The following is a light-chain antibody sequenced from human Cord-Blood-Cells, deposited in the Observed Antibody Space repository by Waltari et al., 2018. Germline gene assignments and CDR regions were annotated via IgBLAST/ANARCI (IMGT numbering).Light chain of an antibody. CDR2: WAS. CDR3: QQYYSTPYT. J-gene: IGKJ2*01. CDR1: QSVLYSTNNKNY. Sequence: DIVMTQSPDYLAVSLGERANINCKSSQSVLYSTNNKNYLAWYQQKPGQPPKLLIYWASTREAGVPDRFSGSGAVTDFTLTISSLQAEDVAVYYCQQYYSTPYTFGHGTKLEIK. V-gene: IGKV4-1*01.